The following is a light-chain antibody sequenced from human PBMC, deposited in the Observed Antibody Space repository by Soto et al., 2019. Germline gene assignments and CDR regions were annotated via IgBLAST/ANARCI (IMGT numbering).Light chain of an antibody. Sequence: DIQLTQSPSFLSASVGDRVTISCRASQGISSYLAWYQHKPGKAPNLLISAASTLQSGVPSRFSGSGYGTDFTLTISSLQPEDFATYYCQQSYSTLDYTFGQGTKVDIK. CDR3: QQSYSTLDYT. J-gene: IGKJ2*01. CDR2: AAS. V-gene: IGKV1-39*01. CDR1: QGISSY.